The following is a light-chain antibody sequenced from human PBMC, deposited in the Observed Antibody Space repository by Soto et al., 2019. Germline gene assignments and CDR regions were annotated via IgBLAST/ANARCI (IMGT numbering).Light chain of an antibody. J-gene: IGKJ1*01. CDR2: DAS. CDR3: QQYNNGPPET. V-gene: IGKV3-15*01. CDR1: QSVSSH. Sequence: EIVLTHSAATLSLAPGARSTLSCRASQSVSSHLAWFQQRPGQAPRLLIYDASTRATGIPARFSGSGSGTEFTLTISSLQSEDFAVYYCQQYNNGPPETFGQGTKVDIK.